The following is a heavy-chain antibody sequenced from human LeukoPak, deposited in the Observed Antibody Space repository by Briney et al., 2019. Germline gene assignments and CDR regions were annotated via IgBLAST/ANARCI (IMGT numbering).Heavy chain of an antibody. CDR1: GFTVSSNY. D-gene: IGHD3-3*01. Sequence: GGSLRLSCAASGFTVSSNYMSWVRQAPGKGLEWVSVIYSGGSTYFADSVKGRFTLSRDFSKNTLYLQMNSLRAEDTAVYYCARDQSDFWSVGYYYMDVWGKGTTVTVSS. CDR2: IYSGGST. V-gene: IGHV3-53*01. CDR3: ARDQSDFWSVGYYYMDV. J-gene: IGHJ6*03.